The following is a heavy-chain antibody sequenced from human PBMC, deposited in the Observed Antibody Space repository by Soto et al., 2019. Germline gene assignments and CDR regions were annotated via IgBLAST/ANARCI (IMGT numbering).Heavy chain of an antibody. CDR3: ARDLRLATVTTRVIYYYGMDV. CDR2: IHYTGST. J-gene: IGHJ6*02. Sequence: QVQLQESGPGLVQPSQTLSLTCTVSGGSFTSGGYYWSWIRQHPGKGLEWIGYIHYTGSTYYNPSLQSRVTISPGTSKNHFSLKLSSVTAADTAVYYCARDLRLATVTTRVIYYYGMDVRGQGTTVTVSS. D-gene: IGHD4-17*01. CDR1: GGSFTSGGYY. V-gene: IGHV4-31*03.